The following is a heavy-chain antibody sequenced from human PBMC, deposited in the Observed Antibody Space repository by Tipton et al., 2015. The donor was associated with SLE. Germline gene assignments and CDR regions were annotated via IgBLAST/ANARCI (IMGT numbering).Heavy chain of an antibody. CDR2: ISWNSGSI. CDR3: AKAQARYYYDSSGYH. CDR1: GFTFDDYA. J-gene: IGHJ4*02. V-gene: IGHV3-9*01. D-gene: IGHD3-22*01. Sequence: RSLRLSRAASGFTFDDYAMHWVRQAPGKGLEWVSGISWNSGSIGYADSVKGRFTISRDNAKNSLYLQMNSLRAEDTALYYCAKAQARYYYDSSGYHWGQGTLVTVSS.